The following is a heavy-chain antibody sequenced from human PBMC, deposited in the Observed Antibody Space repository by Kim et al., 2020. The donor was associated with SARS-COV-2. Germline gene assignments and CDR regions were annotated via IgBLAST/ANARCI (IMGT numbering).Heavy chain of an antibody. CDR2: IIPIFGTA. J-gene: IGHJ6*02. CDR1: GGTFSSYA. V-gene: IGHV1-69*13. CDR3: ARDPAGQYYYYYYGMDV. D-gene: IGHD6-13*01. Sequence: SVKVSCKASGGTFSSYAISWVRQAPGQGLEWMGGIIPIFGTANYAQKFQGRVTITADESTSTAYMELSSLRSEDTAVYYCARDPAGQYYYYYYGMDVWGQGTTVTVSS.